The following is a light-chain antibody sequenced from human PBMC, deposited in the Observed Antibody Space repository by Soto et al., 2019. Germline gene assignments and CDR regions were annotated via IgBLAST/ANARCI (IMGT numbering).Light chain of an antibody. J-gene: IGLJ3*02. CDR1: SSDVGGYDY. Sequence: IIKNCTGTSSDVGGYDYVSWYQQHPGRAPKLMIFEVSNRPSGISDRFSGSKSGNTASLTISGLQAEDEADYYCSSFTSTSTPVLGGGTKVTVL. V-gene: IGLV2-14*01. CDR2: EVS. CDR3: SSFTSTSTPV.